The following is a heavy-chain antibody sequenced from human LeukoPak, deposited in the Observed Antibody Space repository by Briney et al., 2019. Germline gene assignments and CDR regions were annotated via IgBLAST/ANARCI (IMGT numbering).Heavy chain of an antibody. Sequence: GGSLRLSCAASGFTFSSYAMSWVRQAPGKGLEWVSSISGSGGSAYYADSVKGRFTISRDNSKNTLYLQMNSLRAEDTAVYYCAKRGYCSSASCSTWAFDIWGQGTMVTVSS. V-gene: IGHV3-23*01. CDR2: ISGSGGSA. CDR3: AKRGYCSSASCSTWAFDI. D-gene: IGHD2-2*01. CDR1: GFTFSSYA. J-gene: IGHJ3*02.